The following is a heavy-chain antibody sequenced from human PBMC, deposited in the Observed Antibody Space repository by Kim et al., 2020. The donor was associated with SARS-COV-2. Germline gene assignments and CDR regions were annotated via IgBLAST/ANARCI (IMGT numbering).Heavy chain of an antibody. CDR3: AKRGKVGGYSSSSSSWFDP. J-gene: IGHJ5*02. V-gene: IGHV3-30*02. D-gene: IGHD6-13*01. Sequence: GRLTISRDNSKNTLYLQMNSLRAEDTAVYYCAKRGKVGGYSSSSSSWFDPWGQGTLVTVSS.